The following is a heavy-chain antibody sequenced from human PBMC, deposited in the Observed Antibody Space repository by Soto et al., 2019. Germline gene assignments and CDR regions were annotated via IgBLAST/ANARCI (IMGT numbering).Heavy chain of an antibody. CDR2: IKSRGSGGTT. Sequence: GGSLRLSCATSGFTFSDAWMGWVRQAPGKGLEWVGRIKSRGSGGTTDYAAPVKGRFTISRDDSKNTVYLQMNSLETEDTAVYYCSWSDYHYFGSWRQGTLVTVSS. V-gene: IGHV3-15*01. D-gene: IGHD3-3*01. CDR3: SWSDYHYFGS. J-gene: IGHJ4*02. CDR1: GFTFSDAW.